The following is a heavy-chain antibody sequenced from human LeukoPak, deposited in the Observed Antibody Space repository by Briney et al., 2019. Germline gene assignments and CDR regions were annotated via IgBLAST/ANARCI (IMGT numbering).Heavy chain of an antibody. V-gene: IGHV4-38-2*02. Sequence: SETLSLTCTVSGYSISSGYYWGWIRQPPGKGLEWIGSGYHIGSTYFNPSLKSRVTISVDRSKNQFSLKLSSVTAADTAVYYCARGRLGYYGSGSSNDYYYYGMDVWGQGTTVTVSS. D-gene: IGHD3-10*01. J-gene: IGHJ6*02. CDR3: ARGRLGYYGSGSSNDYYYYGMDV. CDR1: GYSISSGYY. CDR2: GYHIGST.